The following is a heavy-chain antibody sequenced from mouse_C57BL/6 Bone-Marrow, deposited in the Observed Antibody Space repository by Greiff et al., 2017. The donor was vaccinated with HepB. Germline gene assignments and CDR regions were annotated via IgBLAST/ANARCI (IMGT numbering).Heavy chain of an antibody. CDR3: ARGNYGSFDY. J-gene: IGHJ2*01. V-gene: IGHV5-16*01. Sequence: EVQRVESEGGLVQPGSSMKLSCTASGFTFSDYYMAWVRQVPEKGLEWVANINYDGSSTYYLDSLKSRFIISRDNAKNILYLQMSSLKSEDTATYYCARGNYGSFDYWGQGTTLTVSS. CDR1: GFTFSDYY. D-gene: IGHD1-1*01. CDR2: INYDGSST.